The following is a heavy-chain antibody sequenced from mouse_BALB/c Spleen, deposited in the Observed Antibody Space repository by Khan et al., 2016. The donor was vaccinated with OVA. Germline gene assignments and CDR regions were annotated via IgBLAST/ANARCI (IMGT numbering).Heavy chain of an antibody. CDR3: ARDYGSSDRYCDV. D-gene: IGHD1-1*01. CDR1: GYTFTHYA. Sequence: QVQLQQSGAELVRPGVSVKISCKGSGYTFTHYAMHWVKQSHAKSLEWIGVISTYYGDASYNQKFKGKATMTVDKSSSTAYMELARLTSEDSAIYFCARDYGSSDRYCDVWGAGTTVTVTS. J-gene: IGHJ1*01. CDR2: ISTYYGDA. V-gene: IGHV1S137*01.